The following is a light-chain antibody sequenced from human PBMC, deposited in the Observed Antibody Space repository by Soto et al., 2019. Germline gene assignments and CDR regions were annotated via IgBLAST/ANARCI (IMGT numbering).Light chain of an antibody. Sequence: DIQLTQSPSFLSASVGDRVTITCRASQGIAGYLAWYQQKPRKAPKLLIYAASTLQSGVPSRFSGSGSGTEFNLTISSLQPEDFATYYCQHLNTYPFTFGPGTKVEIK. J-gene: IGKJ3*01. CDR3: QHLNTYPFT. CDR1: QGIAGY. CDR2: AAS. V-gene: IGKV1-9*01.